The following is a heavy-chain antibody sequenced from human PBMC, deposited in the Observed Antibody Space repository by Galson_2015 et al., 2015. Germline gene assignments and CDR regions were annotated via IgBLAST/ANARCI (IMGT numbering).Heavy chain of an antibody. CDR2: TYYRSKWYN. D-gene: IGHD4-17*01. Sequence: CAISGDSVSSHSAAWNWIRQSPSRGLEWLGRTYYRSKWYNDYAVSVKSRITINPDTSKNQFSPQLNSVTPEDTAVYYCARDYDYGDYEYYYYYGMDVWGQGTTVTVSS. CDR1: GDSVSSHSAA. J-gene: IGHJ6*02. CDR3: ARDYDYGDYEYYYYYGMDV. V-gene: IGHV6-1*01.